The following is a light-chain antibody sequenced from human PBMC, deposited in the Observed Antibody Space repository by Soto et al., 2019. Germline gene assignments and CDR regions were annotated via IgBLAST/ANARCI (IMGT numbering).Light chain of an antibody. Sequence: DIQMTQSPSTLSGSVGDRVTITCRASQTISSWLAWYQQKPGKAPKLLIYKASTLKSGVPSRFRGSGSGTEFTLTISSVQPDDFATYYCQHYNSYSEAFGQGTKVELK. CDR1: QTISSW. CDR2: KAS. J-gene: IGKJ1*01. V-gene: IGKV1-5*03. CDR3: QHYNSYSEA.